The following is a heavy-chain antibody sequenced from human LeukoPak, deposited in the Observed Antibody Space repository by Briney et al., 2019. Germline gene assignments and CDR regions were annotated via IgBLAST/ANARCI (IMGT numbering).Heavy chain of an antibody. Sequence: GGSLRLSCAASGFTFSSYGMHWVRQAPGKGLEWVAAVSYDGSNKYYADSVKGRFTISRDNSKNTLYLQMNSLRAEDTAVYYCAKDGKGYCSGGSCYPFDYWGQGTLVTVSS. D-gene: IGHD2-15*01. CDR3: AKDGKGYCSGGSCYPFDY. V-gene: IGHV3-30*18. J-gene: IGHJ4*02. CDR1: GFTFSSYG. CDR2: VSYDGSNK.